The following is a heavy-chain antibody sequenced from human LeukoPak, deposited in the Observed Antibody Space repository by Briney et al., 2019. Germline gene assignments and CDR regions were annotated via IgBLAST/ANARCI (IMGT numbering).Heavy chain of an antibody. V-gene: IGHV3-48*03. CDR1: GFIFSSYE. J-gene: IGHJ4*02. CDR3: ARERGGTGGSYDY. D-gene: IGHD3-10*01. Sequence: PGGSLRLSCAASGFIFSSYEMNWVRQAPGKGLKWVSYISSSSSTIYYADSVKGRFIISRDNAKNSLYLQMNSLRGEDTAVYYCARERGGTGGSYDYWGQGTLVTVSS. CDR2: ISSSSSTI.